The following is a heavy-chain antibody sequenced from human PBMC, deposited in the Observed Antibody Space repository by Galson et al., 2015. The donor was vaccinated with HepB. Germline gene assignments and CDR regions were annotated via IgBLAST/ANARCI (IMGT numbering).Heavy chain of an antibody. CDR3: ARYNGGALDY. V-gene: IGHV3-53*01. CDR1: GFTISSNY. J-gene: IGHJ4*02. CDR2: IYIGGST. Sequence: SLRLSCAASGFTISSNYMNWVRQAPGKGLEWVSVIYIGGSTYYADSVKGRFTISRDSSRNTLYLQMNSLRAEDTAVYYCARYNGGALDYWGQGTLVTVSS. D-gene: IGHD4-23*01.